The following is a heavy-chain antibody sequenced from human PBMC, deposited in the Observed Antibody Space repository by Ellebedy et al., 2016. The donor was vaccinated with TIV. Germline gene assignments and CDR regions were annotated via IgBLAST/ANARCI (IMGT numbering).Heavy chain of an antibody. J-gene: IGHJ5*02. D-gene: IGHD2-15*01. CDR2: ISAYNGDT. CDR1: GYTFTSYG. V-gene: IGHV1-18*04. CDR3: ARDALGYCSGGSCTNSWFDP. Sequence: AASVKVSCKASGYTFTSYGITWVRQAPGQGLERMGWISAYNGDTNYAQKFQGRVTFTRDTSANTVYMHFNSLRPEDSGVYYCARDALGYCSGGSCTNSWFDPWGQGTLVTVSS.